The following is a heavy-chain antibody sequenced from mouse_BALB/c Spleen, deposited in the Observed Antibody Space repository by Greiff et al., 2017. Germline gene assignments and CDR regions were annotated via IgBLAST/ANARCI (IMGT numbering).Heavy chain of an antibody. Sequence: VQLQQSGPELVKPGASVKMSCKASGYTFTSYVMHWVKQKPGQGLEWIGYINPYNDGTKYNEKFKGKATLTSDKSSSTAYMELSSLTSEDSAVYYCTRSGYYGSSSFAYWGQGTLVTVSA. D-gene: IGHD1-1*01. V-gene: IGHV1-14*01. CDR1: GYTFTSYV. CDR2: INPYNDGT. CDR3: TRSGYYGSSSFAY. J-gene: IGHJ3*01.